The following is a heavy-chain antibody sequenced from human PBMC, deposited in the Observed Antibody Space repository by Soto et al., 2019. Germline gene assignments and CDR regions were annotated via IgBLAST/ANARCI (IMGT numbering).Heavy chain of an antibody. J-gene: IGHJ4*02. CDR2: IYYSGST. CDR1: GGSISSYY. Sequence: SETLSLTCTVSGGSISSYYWSWIRQPPGKGLEWIGYIYYSGSTNYNPSLKSRVTISVDTSKNQFSLKLSSVTAADTAVYYCARVLTAAGAFDYWRQGALVTVFS. V-gene: IGHV4-59*01. D-gene: IGHD6-13*01. CDR3: ARVLTAAGAFDY.